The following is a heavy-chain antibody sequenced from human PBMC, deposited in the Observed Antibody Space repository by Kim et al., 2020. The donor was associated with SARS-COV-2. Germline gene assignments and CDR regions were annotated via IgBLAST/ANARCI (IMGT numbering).Heavy chain of an antibody. J-gene: IGHJ4*02. Sequence: SETLSLTCSVSGGSISRSSYYWGWIRQPPGKGLEWIGSVYYSGSTYYNPSLKSRITLSMDMSMNQFSLKLSSVTAADTAVFYCVRVTNAYFDYWGQGTLVTVSS. CDR3: VRVTNAYFDY. CDR2: VYYSGST. V-gene: IGHV4-39*01. D-gene: IGHD4-17*01. CDR1: GGSISRSSYY.